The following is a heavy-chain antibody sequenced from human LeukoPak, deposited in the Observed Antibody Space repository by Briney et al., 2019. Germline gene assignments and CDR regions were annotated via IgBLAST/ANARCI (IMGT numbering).Heavy chain of an antibody. CDR2: IYYSGST. CDR3: ARGPTKLVWLDP. J-gene: IGHJ5*02. V-gene: IGHV4-31*03. D-gene: IGHD2-2*01. Sequence: PSETLSLTCTVSGGSISSGGYYWSWIRQHPGKGLEWIGYIYYSGSTYYNPSLKSRVTISVDTSKNQFSLKLSSVTAADTAVYYCARGPTKLVWLDPWGQGTLVTVSS. CDR1: GGSISSGGYY.